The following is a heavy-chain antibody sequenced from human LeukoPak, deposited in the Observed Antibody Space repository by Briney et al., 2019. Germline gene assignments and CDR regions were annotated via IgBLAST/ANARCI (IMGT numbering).Heavy chain of an antibody. Sequence: PSETLFLTCAVYGGSFSGYYWSWIRQPPGKGLEWIGEINHSGSTNYNPSLKSRVTISVDTSKNQFSLKLSSVTAADTAVYYCARGPIVVVVAAYYYGMDVWGQGTTVTVSS. CDR1: GGSFSGYY. D-gene: IGHD2-15*01. CDR2: INHSGST. J-gene: IGHJ6*02. CDR3: ARGPIVVVVAAYYYGMDV. V-gene: IGHV4-34*01.